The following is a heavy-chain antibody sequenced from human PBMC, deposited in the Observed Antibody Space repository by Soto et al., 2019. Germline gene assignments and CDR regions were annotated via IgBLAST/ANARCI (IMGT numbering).Heavy chain of an antibody. J-gene: IGHJ4*02. D-gene: IGHD5-18*01. CDR1: GGSFSGYY. V-gene: IGHV4-34*01. CDR2: INHSGST. Sequence: SETLSLTCAVYGGSFSGYYGSLLRPPPGKGLEWIGEINHSGSTNYNPSLKSRVTISVDTSKNQFSLKLSSVTAADTAVYYCARGGTVDTAMVLIDYWGQGTLVNVSA. CDR3: ARGGTVDTAMVLIDY.